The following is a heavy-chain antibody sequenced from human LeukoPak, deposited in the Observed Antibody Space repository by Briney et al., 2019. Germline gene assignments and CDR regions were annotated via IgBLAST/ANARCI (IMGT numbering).Heavy chain of an antibody. CDR2: VYYSGST. D-gene: IGHD4-17*01. CDR1: GGSISSSNYY. CDR3: ATQNYGNYGSFDY. V-gene: IGHV4-39*01. J-gene: IGHJ4*02. Sequence: SETLSLTCIVSGGSISSSNYYWGWIRQPPGKGLEWIGTVYYSGSTHYNPSLKGRLTISVDTSKNQFSLNLTSVTTADTAIYYCATQNYGNYGSFDYWGQGALVTVSS.